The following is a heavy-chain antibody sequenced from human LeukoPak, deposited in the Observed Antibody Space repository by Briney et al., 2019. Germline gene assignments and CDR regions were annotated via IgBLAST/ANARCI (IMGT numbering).Heavy chain of an antibody. CDR3: ARDIFMDVAATPNWFDP. J-gene: IGHJ5*02. CDR1: GYTFTGYY. V-gene: IGHV1-2*02. CDR2: INPNSGGT. D-gene: IGHD6-19*01. Sequence: ASVKVSCKASGYTFTGYYMHWVRQAPGQGLEWMGWINPNSGGTNYAQKFQGRVTMTRDTSISTAYMELSRPRSDDTAVYYCARDIFMDVAATPNWFDPWGQGTLVTVSS.